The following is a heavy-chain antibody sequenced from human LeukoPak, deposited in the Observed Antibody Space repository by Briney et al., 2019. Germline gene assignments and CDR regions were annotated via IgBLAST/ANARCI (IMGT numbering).Heavy chain of an antibody. V-gene: IGHV4-59*08. J-gene: IGHJ3*02. CDR1: GGSITGHY. CDR2: TSYSRTT. D-gene: IGHD6-19*01. Sequence: PSDTLSLTCAVSGGSITGHYWNWIRQTPGRRLECLGYTSYSRTTIYNSYFKGRATMSIDTPTNQLYLNLTSVTATDTAVYYCAKLGHSDGWYLGAFDIWGQGTTVIVSS. CDR3: AKLGHSDGWYLGAFDI.